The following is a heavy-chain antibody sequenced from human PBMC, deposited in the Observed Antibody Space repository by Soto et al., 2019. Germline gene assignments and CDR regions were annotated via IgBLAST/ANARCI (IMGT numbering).Heavy chain of an antibody. V-gene: IGHV4-39*01. Sequence: SEPLSLTCTVSGGSISSSSYYWGWIRQPPGKGLEWTGSIYYSGSTYYNPSLKSRVTISVDTSKNQFSLKLSSVTAADTAVYYCARRGTAMAYVDYWGQGTLVTVAS. CDR3: ARRGTAMAYVDY. CDR1: GGSISSSSYY. D-gene: IGHD5-18*01. CDR2: IYYSGST. J-gene: IGHJ4*02.